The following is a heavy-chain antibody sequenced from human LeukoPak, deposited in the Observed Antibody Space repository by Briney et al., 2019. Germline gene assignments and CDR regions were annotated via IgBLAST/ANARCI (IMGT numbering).Heavy chain of an antibody. CDR2: IIPIFGTA. D-gene: IGHD3-10*01. V-gene: IGHV1-69*13. Sequence: SVKVSCKASGGTFSSYAIIWVRQAPGQGLEWMGGIIPIFGTANYAQKFQGRVTITADESTSTAYMELSSLRSEDTAVYYCARAVAPYYYGSGSSRIGVDYWGQGTLVTVSS. CDR1: GGTFSSYA. CDR3: ARAVAPYYYGSGSSRIGVDY. J-gene: IGHJ4*02.